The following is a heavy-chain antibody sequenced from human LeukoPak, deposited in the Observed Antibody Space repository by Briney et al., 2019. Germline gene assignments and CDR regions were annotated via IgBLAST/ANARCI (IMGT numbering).Heavy chain of an antibody. Sequence: PGGSLRLSCAASGFTFSDYYMSWIRQAPGKGLEWVSYISSSGSTIYYADSVKGRFTISRDNAKNSLYLQMNSLRAEDTAVYYCARDDCSGGSCYSHYYYYGMDVWGQGTTVTVSS. J-gene: IGHJ6*02. CDR1: GFTFSDYY. V-gene: IGHV3-11*01. CDR3: ARDDCSGGSCYSHYYYYGMDV. D-gene: IGHD2-15*01. CDR2: ISSSGSTI.